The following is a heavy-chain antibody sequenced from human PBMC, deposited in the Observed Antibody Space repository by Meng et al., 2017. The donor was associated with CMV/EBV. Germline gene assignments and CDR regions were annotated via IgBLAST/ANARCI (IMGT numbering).Heavy chain of an antibody. V-gene: IGHV4-4*07. D-gene: IGHD2-15*01. CDR2: IHTSWST. Sequence: GYLSSYDLGWIRQPDRTGLAWIGRIHTSWSTNYHHSLTRRVTMSVDTSKNQFPLKLSSVTAADTAVYYCARDRTKPLVARNWYFDLWGRGTLVTVSS. CDR3: ARDRTKPLVARNWYFDL. J-gene: IGHJ2*01. CDR1: GYLSSYD.